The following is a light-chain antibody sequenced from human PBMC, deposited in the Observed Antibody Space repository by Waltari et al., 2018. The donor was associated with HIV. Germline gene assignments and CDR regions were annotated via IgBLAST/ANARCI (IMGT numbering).Light chain of an antibody. CDR3: CSYAGSSTFVV. V-gene: IGLV2-23*02. Sequence: QSALTQPASVSGPPRQSIPISCTGTSSDVGSYYIVPWYQQHPGKAPKLMIYEVSKRPSGVSNRFSGSKSGNTASLTISGLQAEDEADYYCCSYAGSSTFVVFGGGTKLTVL. CDR1: SSDVGSYYI. J-gene: IGLJ2*01. CDR2: EVS.